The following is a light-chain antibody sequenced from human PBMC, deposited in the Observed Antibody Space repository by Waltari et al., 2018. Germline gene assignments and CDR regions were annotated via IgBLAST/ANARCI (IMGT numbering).Light chain of an antibody. CDR2: GAS. CDR3: QHYNTWPGT. CDR1: QSVSDN. Sequence: EIGVTQFPATLSVSPGQRVTLSCRTSQSVSDNLAWYQQRPGQAPRLLIYGASTRATNVPARFGGSGSGIQFSLTISGLQSGDFAVYYCQHYNTWPGTFGQGTKEEIK. V-gene: IGKV3-15*01. J-gene: IGKJ1*01.